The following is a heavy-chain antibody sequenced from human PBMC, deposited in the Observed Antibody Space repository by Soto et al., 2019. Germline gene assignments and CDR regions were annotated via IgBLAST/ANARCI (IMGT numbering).Heavy chain of an antibody. CDR1: GGTFSSYA. D-gene: IGHD2-15*01. Sequence: ASVKVSCKASGGTFSSYAISWVRQAPGQGLEWVGGIIPIFGTANYAQKFQGRVTITADESTSTAYMELSSLRSEDTAVYYCARERRRYCSGGSCSPANFDYWGQGTLVTVSS. J-gene: IGHJ4*02. V-gene: IGHV1-69*13. CDR3: ARERRRYCSGGSCSPANFDY. CDR2: IIPIFGTA.